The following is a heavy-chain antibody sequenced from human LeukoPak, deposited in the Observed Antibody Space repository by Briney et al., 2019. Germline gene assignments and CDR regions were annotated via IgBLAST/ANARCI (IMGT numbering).Heavy chain of an antibody. CDR1: GGTFSSYA. V-gene: IGHV1-69*05. D-gene: IGHD4-11*01. CDR3: GRDYAPLTVTNYYYYYMDV. J-gene: IGHJ6*03. Sequence: SVKVSCKASGGTFSSYAIIGVRHAPGQRREWMGRIIPIFGTADYAQKFQGRVTFTTDEPTSADYMQLCSLRCEHTAVYYCGRDYAPLTVTNYYYYYMDVWGKGTTVTVSS. CDR2: IIPIFGTA.